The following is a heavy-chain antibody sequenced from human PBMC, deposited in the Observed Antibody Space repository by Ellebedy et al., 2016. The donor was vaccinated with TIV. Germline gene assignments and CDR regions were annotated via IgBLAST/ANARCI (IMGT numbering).Heavy chain of an antibody. CDR2: ARNKVNSYIT. Sequence: GESLKISCAASGFTFSDHYMDWVRQAPGKGLEWVGRARNKVNSYITEYAASVKGRFTISRDESKNSLYLQMNSLKTEDTAVYYCARSGAYGDYHFWGQGTLVTVSS. V-gene: IGHV3-72*01. CDR3: ARSGAYGDYHF. D-gene: IGHD4-17*01. CDR1: GFTFSDHY. J-gene: IGHJ4*02.